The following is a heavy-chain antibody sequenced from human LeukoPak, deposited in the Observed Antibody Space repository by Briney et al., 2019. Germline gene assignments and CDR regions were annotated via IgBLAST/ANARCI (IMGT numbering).Heavy chain of an antibody. CDR3: ARDLGMSTFEGVIIN. Sequence: GGSLRVSCAHSGFSPSSYWMHWVRPAPGKGRVWVSRINRDGRSTSYADSLKGRFTMSIDNAKNQLYLQMNSVRAEDTAVYYCARDLGMSTFEGVIINWRQGTLATVSS. J-gene: IGHJ4*02. V-gene: IGHV3-74*01. CDR2: INRDGRST. CDR1: GFSPSSYW. D-gene: IGHD3-16*02.